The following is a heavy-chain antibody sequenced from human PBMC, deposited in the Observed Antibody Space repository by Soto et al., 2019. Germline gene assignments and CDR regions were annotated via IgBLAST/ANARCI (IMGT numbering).Heavy chain of an antibody. Sequence: QVQLQESGPGLVKPSETLSLTCTVSGGSISSYYWSWIRQPPGKGLEWIGYIYYSGSTNYNPSLKSRVTISVDTSENQFSLKLSSVTAADTAVYYCARVHCSSTSCYPDYFDYWGQGTLVTVSS. V-gene: IGHV4-59*01. CDR1: GGSISSYY. J-gene: IGHJ4*02. CDR2: IYYSGST. D-gene: IGHD2-2*01. CDR3: ARVHCSSTSCYPDYFDY.